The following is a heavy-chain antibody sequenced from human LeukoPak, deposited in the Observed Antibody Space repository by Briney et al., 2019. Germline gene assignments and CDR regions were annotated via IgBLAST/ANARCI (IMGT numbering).Heavy chain of an antibody. J-gene: IGHJ3*02. V-gene: IGHV3-53*01. CDR2: INNGGGT. Sequence: PGGSLRLSCAASGFTFDDYAMHWVRHAPGKGLEWVSGINNGGGTYFADSVKGRFTISRDSSKNPLYLQMNSLRAEDTAVYYCARGIYDAFDIWGQGTMVTVSS. CDR3: ARGIYDAFDI. CDR1: GFTFDDYA.